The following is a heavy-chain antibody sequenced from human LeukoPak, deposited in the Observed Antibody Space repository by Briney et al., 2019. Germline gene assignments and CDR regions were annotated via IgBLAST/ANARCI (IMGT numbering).Heavy chain of an antibody. CDR3: AKELGNADSYGNVPLGH. J-gene: IGHJ4*02. CDR2: ITSSSSYI. V-gene: IGHV3-21*01. D-gene: IGHD1-26*01. CDR1: GFTFSNYG. Sequence: KTGGSLRLSCAASGFTFSNYGMNWVRQTPGKGLEWVSSITSSSSYIYYADSVEGRFTISRDNAKNSVFLQMDSLRAEDTAVYFCAKELGNADSYGNVPLGHWGQGTLVIVSS.